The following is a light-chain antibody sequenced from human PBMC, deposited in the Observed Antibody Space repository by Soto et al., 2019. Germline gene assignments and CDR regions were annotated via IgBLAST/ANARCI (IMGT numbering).Light chain of an antibody. CDR2: KAS. Sequence: DIQMTQAPSTRSASVGDRVTITCRASQSISSWLAWYQQKPGKAPKLLIYKASSLESGVPSRFSGSGSGTEFTLTISSLQPDDFASYYCQQYNSNSWTFGQGTKVEIK. CDR1: QSISSW. V-gene: IGKV1-5*03. CDR3: QQYNSNSWT. J-gene: IGKJ1*01.